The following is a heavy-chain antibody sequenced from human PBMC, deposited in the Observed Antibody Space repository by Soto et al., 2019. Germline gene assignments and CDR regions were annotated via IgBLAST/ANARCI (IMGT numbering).Heavy chain of an antibody. J-gene: IGHJ5*02. Sequence: QVQLVQSGAEVKKPGSSVKVSCKASGGTFSSYTISWVRQAPGQGLEWMGRIIPIRGIANYAQKFQGRVTITADKSKGTAYMELSSLRSEDTAVYYCASDGGYCSGGSCAHGGWFDPWGQGTLVTVSS. CDR1: GGTFSSYT. CDR2: IIPIRGIA. D-gene: IGHD2-15*01. CDR3: ASDGGYCSGGSCAHGGWFDP. V-gene: IGHV1-69*02.